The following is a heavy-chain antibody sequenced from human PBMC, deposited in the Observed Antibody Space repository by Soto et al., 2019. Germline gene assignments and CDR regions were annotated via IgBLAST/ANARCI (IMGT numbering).Heavy chain of an antibody. CDR1: GYTFTSYD. J-gene: IGHJ4*02. V-gene: IGHV1-8*01. Sequence: QVQLVQSGAEVKKPGASVKVSCKASGYTFTSYDINWVRQATGQGLEWMGWLNPNSGNTGYVQKFQGRVTMTTNTSISTAYMELSSLRSEDTPVYYCARERTVAGNDYWGQGTLFTVSS. CDR2: LNPNSGNT. D-gene: IGHD6-19*01. CDR3: ARERTVAGNDY.